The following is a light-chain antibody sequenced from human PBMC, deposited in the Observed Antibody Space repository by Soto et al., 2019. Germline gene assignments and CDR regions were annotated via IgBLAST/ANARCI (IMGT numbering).Light chain of an antibody. CDR2: DAS. V-gene: IGKV3-11*01. CDR3: QQRSNWPPIT. CDR1: QSISIN. Sequence: EIVLTQSPGTLSVSPGDRVTLSCRASQSISINLAWYQHKPGQAPRLLIYDASNRATGIPARFSGSGSGTDFTLTISSLEPEDFAVYYCQQRSNWPPITFGQGTRLEIK. J-gene: IGKJ5*01.